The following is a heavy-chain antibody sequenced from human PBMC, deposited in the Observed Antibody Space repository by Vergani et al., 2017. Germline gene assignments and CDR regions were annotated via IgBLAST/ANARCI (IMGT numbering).Heavy chain of an antibody. CDR1: GFTFSNAW. V-gene: IGHV3-15*01. D-gene: IGHD3-3*01. CDR2: IKSKTDGGTT. Sequence: EVQLVESGGGLVKPGGSLRLSCAASGFTFSNAWMSWVRQAPGKGLEWVGRIKSKTDGGTTDYAAPVKGRFTISRDDSKNTLYLQMNSLKTEDTAVYYCTTVHYDFSQGIDYWGQGTLVTVSS. J-gene: IGHJ4*02. CDR3: TTVHYDFSQGIDY.